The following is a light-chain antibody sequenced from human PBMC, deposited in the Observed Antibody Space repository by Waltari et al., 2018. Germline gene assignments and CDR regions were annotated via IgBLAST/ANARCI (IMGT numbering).Light chain of an antibody. Sequence: SYELTQPPSVPVSPGQTARITCSGNALPKKYAYWYQQKSGQAPVLVIYEDRKRPSGIPERFSGSSSGPMATLTISGAQVEDEADYYCYSTDSSGDFRIFGGGTKLTVL. V-gene: IGLV3-10*01. CDR1: ALPKKY. J-gene: IGLJ2*01. CDR2: EDR. CDR3: YSTDSSGDFRI.